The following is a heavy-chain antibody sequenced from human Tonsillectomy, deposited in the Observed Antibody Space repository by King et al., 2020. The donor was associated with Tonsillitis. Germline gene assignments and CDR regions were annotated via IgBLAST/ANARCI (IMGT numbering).Heavy chain of an antibody. J-gene: IGHJ4*02. CDR2: IYNVGGA. Sequence: EVQLVESGGGLVQPGGSLRLSCSASGLNVGDWYMTGVRQAPGKGLKWLSVIYNVGGAYYADSEKGRFTISRDNSKNTVHLQMNSLTVEDTAVYYCAGDCCTGSRADHWGQGVLVSVSS. V-gene: IGHV3-66*01. D-gene: IGHD2-8*02. CDR3: AGDCCTGSRADH. CDR1: GLNVGDWY.